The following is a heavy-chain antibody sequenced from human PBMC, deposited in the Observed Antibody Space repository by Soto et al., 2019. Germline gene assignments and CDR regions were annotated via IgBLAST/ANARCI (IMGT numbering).Heavy chain of an antibody. D-gene: IGHD2-2*01. Sequence: EVQLLESGGDLVQPGGSLRLSCAASGFPFTSYAMSWVRQAPGKGLEWVSLISGSGGSTKYADSVKGRFAISRDSSKNTLYLQRNSLRAEDTAIYYCAKDRYCSSSTCHQAFDYWGQGTLVTVSS. J-gene: IGHJ4*02. CDR2: ISGSGGST. CDR3: AKDRYCSSSTCHQAFDY. CDR1: GFPFTSYA. V-gene: IGHV3-23*01.